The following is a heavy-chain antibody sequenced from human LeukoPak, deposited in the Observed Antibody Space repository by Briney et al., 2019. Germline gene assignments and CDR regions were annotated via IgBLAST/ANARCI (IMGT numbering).Heavy chain of an antibody. CDR1: GFTFSTYD. CDR2: TGTAGDT. V-gene: IGHV3-13*01. J-gene: IGHJ4*02. D-gene: IGHD2-8*01. Sequence: GGSLRLSCAASGFTFSTYDFHWVRQTTGKGLEWVSATGTAGDTWYSGSVKGRFTVSRENAKSSMYLQMNSLRVGDTAVYYCARQNRNGFDYWGQGTLVTVSS. CDR3: ARQNRNGFDY.